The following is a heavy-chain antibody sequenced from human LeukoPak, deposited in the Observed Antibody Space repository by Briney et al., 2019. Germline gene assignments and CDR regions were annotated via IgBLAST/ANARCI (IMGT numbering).Heavy chain of an antibody. CDR1: GFTFSSYA. V-gene: IGHV3-30-3*01. Sequence: PGRSLRLSCAASGFTFSSYAMHWVRQAPGKGLEWVAVISYDGSNKYYADSVKGRFTISRDNSKNTLYLQMNSLRAEDTAVYYCARSPYSSGWYSQSYYYYYGMDVWGQGTTVTVSS. CDR3: ARSPYSSGWYSQSYYYYYGMDV. J-gene: IGHJ6*02. D-gene: IGHD6-19*01. CDR2: ISYDGSNK.